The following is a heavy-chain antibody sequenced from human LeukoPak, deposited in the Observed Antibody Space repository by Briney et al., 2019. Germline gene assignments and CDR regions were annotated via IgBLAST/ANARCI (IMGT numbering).Heavy chain of an antibody. D-gene: IGHD1-26*01. CDR1: GYTFSGNH. CDR2: ISPNSGGT. CDR3: ARGVGSSWFDP. V-gene: IGHV1-2*02. Sequence: GASVKVSCKASGYTFSGNHIYWVRQAPGQGLEWMGWISPNSGGTIYAQKFQGRVTMTRDTSISTAYMELRRLISDDTAVYFCARGVGSSWFDPWGQGTLVTVSS. J-gene: IGHJ5*02.